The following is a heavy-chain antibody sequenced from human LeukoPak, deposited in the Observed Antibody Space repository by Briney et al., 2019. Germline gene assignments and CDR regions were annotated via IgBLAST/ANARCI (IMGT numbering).Heavy chain of an antibody. Sequence: AGGSLRLSCAASGFTFSSYWMNWARQAPGKGLEWVAVIWYDGSNKYYADSVKGRFTISRDNSKNTLYPQMNSLRAEDTAVYYCARDGGYYGMDVWGQGTTVTVSS. CDR2: IWYDGSNK. D-gene: IGHD3-3*01. J-gene: IGHJ6*02. V-gene: IGHV3-33*08. CDR3: ARDGGYYGMDV. CDR1: GFTFSSYW.